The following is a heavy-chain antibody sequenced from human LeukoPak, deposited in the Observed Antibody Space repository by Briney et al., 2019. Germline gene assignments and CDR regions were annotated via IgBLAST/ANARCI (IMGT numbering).Heavy chain of an antibody. CDR3: ARDQATVATPWWDH. J-gene: IGHJ4*02. Sequence: ASVKVSCKASGYTFTGYYVHWVRQAPGQGLEWMGWINGNSGGTKYAQKFQGRVTMTRDTSISTAYMELGSLRSDDTAVYFCARDQATVATPWWDHWGQGTLVTVSS. CDR1: GYTFTGYY. D-gene: IGHD4-23*01. V-gene: IGHV1-2*02. CDR2: INGNSGGT.